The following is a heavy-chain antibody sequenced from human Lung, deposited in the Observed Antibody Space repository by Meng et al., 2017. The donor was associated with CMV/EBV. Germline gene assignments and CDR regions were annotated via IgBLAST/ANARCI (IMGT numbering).Heavy chain of an antibody. Sequence: ESLKISCTVSGGSISSYYWSWIRQPPGKGLEWIGYIYYSGSTNYNPSLKSRVTISVDTSKNQFSLKLSSVTAADTAVYYCARVLGYCSSTSCYRRSHSPLDWFDPWGQGXLVTVSS. D-gene: IGHD2-2*01. CDR2: IYYSGST. V-gene: IGHV4-59*01. CDR3: ARVLGYCSSTSCYRRSHSPLDWFDP. CDR1: GGSISSYY. J-gene: IGHJ5*02.